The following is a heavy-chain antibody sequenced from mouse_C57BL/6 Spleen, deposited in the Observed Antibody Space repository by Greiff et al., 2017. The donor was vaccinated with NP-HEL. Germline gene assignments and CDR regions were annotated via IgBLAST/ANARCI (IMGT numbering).Heavy chain of an antibody. CDR2: IDPNSGGS. J-gene: IGHJ4*01. CDR1: GYTFTSYW. CDR3: ERLAQATGMDY. V-gene: IGHV1-72*01. D-gene: IGHD3-2*02. Sequence: VQLQQPGAELVKPGASVKLSCKASGYTFTSYWMHWVKQRPGRGLEWIGRIDPNSGGSMYNEKFKRKAPLTVDKPSSTAYMPLSSLTSEDSAVYYCERLAQATGMDYWGQGTSVTVSS.